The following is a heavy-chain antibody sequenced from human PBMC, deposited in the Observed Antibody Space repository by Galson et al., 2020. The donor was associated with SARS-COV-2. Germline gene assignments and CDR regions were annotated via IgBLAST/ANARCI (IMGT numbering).Heavy chain of an antibody. D-gene: IGHD7-27*01. CDR2: LITDANT. V-gene: IGHV3-53*01. CDR3: ARGLADLGYFDF. J-gene: IGHJ4*02. CDR1: GFSVRNNY. Sequence: GGSLRLSCAASGFSVRNNYMTWVRQAPGKGLEWVSSLITDANTPHADSVKGRFTISRDISKNTLYLQMNSLRAEDTAVYYCARGLADLGYFDFWGQGTLVTVSS.